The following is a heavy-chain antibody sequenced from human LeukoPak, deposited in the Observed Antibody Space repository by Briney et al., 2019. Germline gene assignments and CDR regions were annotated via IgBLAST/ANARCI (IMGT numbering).Heavy chain of an antibody. J-gene: IGHJ3*02. CDR3: ARDRDDYDDAFDI. V-gene: IGHV1-3*01. CDR2: INAGNGYR. D-gene: IGHD4-17*01. Sequence: GASVNVSCKASGYTFSSYDMHWVRQAPGQRLEWMRRINAGNGYRSYSEKFQGRVTITRDTSASTAYMELSSLRSEDTAVFYCARDRDDYDDAFDIWGQGTMVTVSS. CDR1: GYTFSSYD.